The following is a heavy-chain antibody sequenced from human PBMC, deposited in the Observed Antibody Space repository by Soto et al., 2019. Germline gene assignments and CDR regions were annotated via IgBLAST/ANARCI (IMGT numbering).Heavy chain of an antibody. J-gene: IGHJ6*02. Sequence: SETLSLTCTVSGGSISSSSYYWGWIRHPPGKGLEWIGSIYYSGSTYYNPSLKSRVTIPVDTSKNQFSLKLSSVTAADTAVYYCANSGSYSNYYYGMDVWGQGTTVTVSS. D-gene: IGHD1-26*01. V-gene: IGHV4-39*01. CDR2: IYYSGST. CDR3: ANSGSYSNYYYGMDV. CDR1: GGSISSSSYY.